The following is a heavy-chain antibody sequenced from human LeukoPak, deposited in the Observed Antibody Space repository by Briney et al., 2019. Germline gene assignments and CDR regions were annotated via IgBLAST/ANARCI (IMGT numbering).Heavy chain of an antibody. CDR2: INHSGST. J-gene: IGHJ3*02. CDR1: GGCFSGYY. D-gene: IGHD1-1*01. V-gene: IGHV4-34*01. CDR3: ARVPFTTGTTLSAFDI. Sequence: SETLSLTCAVYGGCFSGYYWSWIHQPPGKGLEWIGEINHSGSTNYNPSLKSRVTISVDTSKNQFSLKLSSVTAADTAVYYCARVPFTTGTTLSAFDIWGQGTMVTVSS.